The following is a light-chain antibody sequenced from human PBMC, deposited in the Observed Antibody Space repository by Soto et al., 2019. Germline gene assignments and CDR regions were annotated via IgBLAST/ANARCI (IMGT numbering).Light chain of an antibody. Sequence: DIQMTQSPSSLSASLGDRVTVTCRASPSISTYLNWFQQRPGKAPQLLIYGAYTLQDGVPSRFSGSGSETEFTLTISSLQPEDVATYYCQQSFGAPLTFGQGTRVDIK. CDR2: GAY. CDR1: PSISTY. CDR3: QQSFGAPLT. V-gene: IGKV1-39*01. J-gene: IGKJ1*01.